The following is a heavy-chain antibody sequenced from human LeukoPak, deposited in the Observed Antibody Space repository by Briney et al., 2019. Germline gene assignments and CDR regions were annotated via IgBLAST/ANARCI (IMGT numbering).Heavy chain of an antibody. Sequence: GGSLRLSCAVPGFTLFCYEMNSVRQAPGKGLEWVSYISSSGSTIYYADSVKGRFTISRDNAKNSLYLQMNSLRAEDTAVYYCARACGGGSCYGPYDSFDIWGQGTMVTVSS. V-gene: IGHV3-48*03. CDR3: ARACGGGSCYGPYDSFDI. CDR2: ISSSGSTI. CDR1: GFTLFCYE. D-gene: IGHD2-15*01. J-gene: IGHJ3*02.